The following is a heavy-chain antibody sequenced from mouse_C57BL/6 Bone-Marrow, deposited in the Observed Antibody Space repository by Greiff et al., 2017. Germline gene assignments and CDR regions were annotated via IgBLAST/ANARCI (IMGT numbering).Heavy chain of an antibody. CDR3: ARPITTVVATDWYFDV. Sequence: EVQLQESGAELVKPGASVKLSCTASGFNIKDYYMHWVKQRTEQGLEWIGRIDPEDGETKYAPNFQGKATITADTSSNTAYLQLSSLTSEDTAVYYCARPITTVVATDWYFDVWGTGTTVTVSS. J-gene: IGHJ1*03. V-gene: IGHV14-2*01. CDR2: IDPEDGET. CDR1: GFNIKDYY. D-gene: IGHD1-1*01.